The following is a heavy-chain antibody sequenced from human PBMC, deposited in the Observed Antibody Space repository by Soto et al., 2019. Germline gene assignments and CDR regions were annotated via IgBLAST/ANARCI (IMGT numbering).Heavy chain of an antibody. D-gene: IGHD6-6*01. CDR2: INPNGGST. Sequence: QVQLVQPGAEVKKPGASVKFSCKASGYIFTNFYIHWVRQAPGQGLEWNGIINPNGGSTNYAQNFHGRVTMTTDTSTSKVYMDLSSLRSEDTAVYYCTRGLASGDYWGQGTLITVSS. CDR3: TRGLASGDY. CDR1: GYIFTNFY. V-gene: IGHV1-46*03. J-gene: IGHJ4*02.